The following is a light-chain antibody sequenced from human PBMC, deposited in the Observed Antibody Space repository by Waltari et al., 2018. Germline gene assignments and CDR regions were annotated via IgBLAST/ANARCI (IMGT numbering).Light chain of an antibody. J-gene: IGKJ1*01. Sequence: DIQMTQSPSTLPASVGDSVTITCRASQNIGSSLVWYQQKPAKAPKLLIYEAASLQFGVPSRFSGRGSGAEFTLTIASLQPDDVAAYYCQQYKTSPTWTFGQGTRVELK. CDR1: QNIGSS. CDR2: EAA. V-gene: IGKV1-5*03. CDR3: QQYKTSPTWT.